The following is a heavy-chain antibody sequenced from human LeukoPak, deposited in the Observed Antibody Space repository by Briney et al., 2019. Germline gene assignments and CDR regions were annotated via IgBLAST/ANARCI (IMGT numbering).Heavy chain of an antibody. V-gene: IGHV2-5*02. CDR3: APRLPYFHWRDNWFDP. D-gene: IGHD3-9*01. Sequence: SGRTLLDPTQTLTLSCTVSGFSLSTSGVGVGWSPQPPGKAVEWVALILWDDDKGDSPSPKSRLSITKDTSKNQVALTMTTMDPGDTTTHHCAPRLPYFHWRDNWFDPSGHRTQVTASS. CDR1: GFSLSTSGVG. J-gene: IGHJ5*02. CDR2: ILWDDDK.